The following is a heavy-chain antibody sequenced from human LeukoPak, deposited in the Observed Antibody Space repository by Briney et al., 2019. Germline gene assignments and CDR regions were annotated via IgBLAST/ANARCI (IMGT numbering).Heavy chain of an antibody. D-gene: IGHD6-13*01. CDR3: VRDLSSSWYSFDY. J-gene: IGHJ4*02. CDR2: ITWDGTNT. Sequence: GGSLRLSCAASGGTITDYGISWVRHAPGQGLEWVSGITWDGTNTNYAESVKGRFTISRDSAENSLYLQMNSLRDDDTAFYYCVRDLSSSWYSFDYWGQGTLVTVSS. CDR1: GGTITDYG. V-gene: IGHV3-20*04.